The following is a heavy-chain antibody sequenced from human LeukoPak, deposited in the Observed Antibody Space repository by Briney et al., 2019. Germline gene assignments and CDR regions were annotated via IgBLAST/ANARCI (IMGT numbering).Heavy chain of an antibody. CDR3: ARESAAQTDYYYYYGMDV. V-gene: IGHV3-48*03. CDR2: ISSSGSTI. J-gene: IGHJ6*02. CDR1: GFTFSSYE. Sequence: GGSLRLSCAASGFTFSSYEMNWVRQAPGKGLEWVSYISSSGSTIYYADSVKGRFTISRDNAKNSLYLQMNSLRAEDTAVYYCARESAAQTDYYYYYGMDVWGQGTTVTVSS. D-gene: IGHD2-2*01.